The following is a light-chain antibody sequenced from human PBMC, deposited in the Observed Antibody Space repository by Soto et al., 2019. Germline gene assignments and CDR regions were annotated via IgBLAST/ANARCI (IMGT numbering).Light chain of an antibody. Sequence: DIQMTQSPSTLSASVGDRVTITCRASQSISSWLACHQQKPGKAPKLLIYQASILESGVPSRFSGSGSGTDFTLTINSLQPEDFATYYCQQGYNFPRAFGQGTKVDVK. CDR2: QAS. CDR1: QSISSW. V-gene: IGKV1-5*03. J-gene: IGKJ1*01. CDR3: QQGYNFPRA.